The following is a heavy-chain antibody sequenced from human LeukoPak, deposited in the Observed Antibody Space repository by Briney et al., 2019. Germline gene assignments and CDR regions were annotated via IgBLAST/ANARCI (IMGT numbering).Heavy chain of an antibody. CDR1: GGAPSIGGYA. CDR2: IYYSGST. D-gene: IGHD5-24*01. V-gene: IGHV4-30-4*07. Sequence: SQSLSLTCALSGGAPSIGGYAWSWIRQPPGKGLEWSGYIYYSGSTYYNPSLQSRVTISVDTSKNQFSLKLSSVAAADTAVYYCARGRRDGYNLKYFDYWGQGTLVTVSS. J-gene: IGHJ4*02. CDR3: ARGRRDGYNLKYFDY.